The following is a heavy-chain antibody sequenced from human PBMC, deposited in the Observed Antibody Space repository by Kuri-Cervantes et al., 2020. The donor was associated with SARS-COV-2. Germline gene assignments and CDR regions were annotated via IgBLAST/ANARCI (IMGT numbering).Heavy chain of an antibody. Sequence: GSLRLSCTVSGGSISSYYWTWLRQPPGKGLEWIGDFYDTGSTNYNPSLESRVTISVDTSRRQFSLNVRSVSAADTAVYYCARVNTGWIDPWGLGTLVTVSS. CDR3: ARVNTGWIDP. CDR2: FYDTGST. J-gene: IGHJ5*02. CDR1: GGSISSYY. D-gene: IGHD1-1*01. V-gene: IGHV4-59*01.